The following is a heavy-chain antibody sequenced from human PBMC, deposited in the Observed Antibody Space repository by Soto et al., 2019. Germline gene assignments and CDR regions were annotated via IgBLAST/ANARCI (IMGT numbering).Heavy chain of an antibody. CDR3: ANSFDY. CDR2: ISSDGTTI. CDR1: GLTFSSYS. V-gene: IGHV3-48*01. Sequence: EVQLVESGGGLVQPGGSLRLSCVVSGLTFSSYSMNWVRQAPGKGLEWLSYISSDGTTIYYADSVKGRFTISRDNAKNSLYRQMNSLGAEDTAVYYCANSFDYWGQGTLVTVSS. J-gene: IGHJ4*02.